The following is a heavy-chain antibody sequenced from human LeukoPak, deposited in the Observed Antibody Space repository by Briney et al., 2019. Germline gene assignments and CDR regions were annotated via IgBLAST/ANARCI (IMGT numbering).Heavy chain of an antibody. CDR1: GFTFSSYA. J-gene: IGHJ4*02. CDR3: AKDVSPYCRSTSCLVC. V-gene: IGHV3-23*01. D-gene: IGHD2-2*01. Sequence: PGGSLRLSCAASGFTFSSYAMSWVRQAPGKGLEWVSAISGSGGSTYYADSVKGRFTISRDNSKNTLYLQMNSLRAEDTAVYYCAKDVSPYCRSTSCLVCWGQGTLVTVSS. CDR2: ISGSGGST.